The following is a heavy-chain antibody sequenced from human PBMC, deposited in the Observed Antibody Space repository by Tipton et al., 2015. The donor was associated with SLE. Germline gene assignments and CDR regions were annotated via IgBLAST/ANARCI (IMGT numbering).Heavy chain of an antibody. CDR2: IYSSSSYV. V-gene: IGHV3-21*01. CDR1: GFIVSSRY. Sequence: GSLRLSCAASGFIVSSRYMNWVRQAPGKGLEWVSVIYSSSSYVYYADSVKGRFTISRDNAKNSLYLQMNSLRAEDTAVYYCAREGLDYWGQGTLVTVSS. CDR3: AREGLDY. J-gene: IGHJ4*02.